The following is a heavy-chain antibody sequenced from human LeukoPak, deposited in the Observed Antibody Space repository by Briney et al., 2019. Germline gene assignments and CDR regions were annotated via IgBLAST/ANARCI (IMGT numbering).Heavy chain of an antibody. CDR2: ISSSSTTI. CDR3: ARERVIAAAGDGFDS. D-gene: IGHD2-21*01. V-gene: IGHV3-48*02. CDR1: GFTFSDYS. Sequence: PRGSLRLSCAASGFTFSDYSMNWVRQAPGKGLEWVSYISSSSTTIFYADSVKGRFTISRDNAKNSLFLQMNGLRDEDTALYYCARERVIAAAGDGFDSWGQGTLVIVSS. J-gene: IGHJ4*02.